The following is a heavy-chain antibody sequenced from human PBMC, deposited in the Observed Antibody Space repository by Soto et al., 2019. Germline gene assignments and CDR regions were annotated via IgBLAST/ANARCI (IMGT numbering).Heavy chain of an antibody. J-gene: IGHJ4*02. Sequence: QVTLKESGPVLVKPTETLTLTCTVSGFSLSNARMGVSWIRRPPGKALEWLAHIFSNVEKSYSTTLKSRLTISQDTSKRQVVLTRTDMAPVDTATYDCARVVGWSGGSCQFNFDYWGQGTLVTVSS. CDR1: GFSLSNARMG. CDR3: ARVVGWSGGSCQFNFDY. D-gene: IGHD2-15*01. CDR2: IFSNVEK. V-gene: IGHV2-26*01.